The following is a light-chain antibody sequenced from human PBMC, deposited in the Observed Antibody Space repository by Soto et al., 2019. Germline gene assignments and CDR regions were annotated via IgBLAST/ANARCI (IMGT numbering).Light chain of an antibody. J-gene: IGKJ4*01. CDR2: GAS. CDR1: QSVTSNY. CDR3: QQYGSSRNT. V-gene: IGKV3-20*01. Sequence: EIVLTQSPGTLSLSPGERATLSCRASQSVTSNYLAWYQHKPGQAPRLLIYGASSRATGVPDRFGGSGSGTDFTLTISRLEPEAFAVYYCQQYGSSRNTFGGGTKVEIK.